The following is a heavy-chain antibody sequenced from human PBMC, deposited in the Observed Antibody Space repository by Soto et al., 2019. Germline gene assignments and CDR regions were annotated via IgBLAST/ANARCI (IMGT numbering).Heavy chain of an antibody. CDR2: ISHSGTT. V-gene: IGHV4-4*02. Sequence: QVQLQESGPGLVEPSGTLSLTCAVSLVSISSGNWWSWVRQPPGRGLEYIGEISHSGTTNYNPSLESRLTISLDASKNQFSLKLTSVTAADTAVYYCATKNVSTPGNHWGQGTLVIVSS. CDR1: LVSISSGNW. J-gene: IGHJ5*02. D-gene: IGHD2-8*01. CDR3: ATKNVSTPGNH.